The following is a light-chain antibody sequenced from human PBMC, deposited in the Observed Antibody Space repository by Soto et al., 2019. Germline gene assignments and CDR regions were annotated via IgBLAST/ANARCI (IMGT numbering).Light chain of an antibody. Sequence: DIQMTQSPSTLSASVGDRVTITCRASKSISSWLAWYQQKPGKAPKLLIYDASSLESGVPSRFSGSGSGTEFTLTISSLQPDDFATYYCQQYNSYSPWTFGQGTKLEIK. CDR3: QQYNSYSPWT. V-gene: IGKV1-5*01. CDR1: KSISSW. CDR2: DAS. J-gene: IGKJ1*01.